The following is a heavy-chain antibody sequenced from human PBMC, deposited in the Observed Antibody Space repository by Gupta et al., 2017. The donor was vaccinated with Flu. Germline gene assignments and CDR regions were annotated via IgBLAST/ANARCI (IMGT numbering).Heavy chain of an antibody. Sequence: QVQLVQSGAEVKRPGASVKVSCKASGYTFNSFAIHWVRQATGQGLEWMGWMNPNSGHTGYAQKFQARVTLTRNTSIRTAYMELSSLRSEDTAVYYCGRLVSCGGDCYYVDSWGQGTRVIVSS. CDR1: GYTFNSFA. V-gene: IGHV1-8*01. D-gene: IGHD2-21*02. J-gene: IGHJ5*01. CDR3: GRLVSCGGDCYYVDS. CDR2: MNPNSGHT.